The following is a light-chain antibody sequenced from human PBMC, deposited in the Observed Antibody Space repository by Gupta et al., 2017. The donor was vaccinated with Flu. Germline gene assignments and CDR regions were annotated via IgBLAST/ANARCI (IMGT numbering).Light chain of an antibody. CDR1: QSVSSSY. J-gene: IGKJ2*01. CDR3: QQYCSSHT. Sequence: EIVLTQSPGTLSLSPGERATLSCRASQSVSSSYLAWYQQKPGQAPRLLIYGASSRATGIPDRFSGSGSETDFTLTSSRREPEDFAVYYLQQYCSSHTFGQGTKLEIK. V-gene: IGKV3-20*01. CDR2: GAS.